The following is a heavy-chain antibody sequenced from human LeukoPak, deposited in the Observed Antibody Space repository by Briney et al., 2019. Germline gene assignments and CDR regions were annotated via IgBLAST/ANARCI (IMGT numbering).Heavy chain of an antibody. CDR2: IYYSGST. Sequence: AETLSLTCTVSGGTFSSGSIYWLWLRQPPGTGREWVGYIYYSGSTNYNPYLKSRVNISVYTSKNQFSLKLSSVTAADTAVYYCARAAERDYGDPDAFDIWGQGTMVTVSS. D-gene: IGHD4-17*01. CDR3: ARAAERDYGDPDAFDI. V-gene: IGHV4-61*01. CDR1: GGTFSSGSIY. J-gene: IGHJ3*02.